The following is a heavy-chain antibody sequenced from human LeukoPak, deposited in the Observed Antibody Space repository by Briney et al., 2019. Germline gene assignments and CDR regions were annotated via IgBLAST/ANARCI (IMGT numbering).Heavy chain of an antibody. CDR1: GYSISSGYY. CDR2: IHHSVGT. CDR3: ARGYWEYYFDY. V-gene: IGHV4-38-2*02. J-gene: IGHJ4*02. D-gene: IGHD2-8*02. Sequence: SETLSLTCTVSGYSISSGYYWGWIRPPPGKLLEWIGSIHHSVGTYYNPSLKSRVTISVDTSKNQFSLKLNPVTAADTAVYYCARGYWEYYFDYWGQGTLVSVSS.